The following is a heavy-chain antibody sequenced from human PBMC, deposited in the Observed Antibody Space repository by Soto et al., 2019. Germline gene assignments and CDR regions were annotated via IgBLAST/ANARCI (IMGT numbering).Heavy chain of an antibody. Sequence: GESLKISCKGSGYSFTSYWISWVRQMPGKGLEWMGRIDPSDSYTNYSPSFQGHVTISADKSISTAYRQWSSLKASDTAMYYCASPARRSGYSYGYYYYGMDVWGKGTTVTVSS. CDR2: IDPSDSYT. J-gene: IGHJ6*04. CDR1: GYSFTSYW. CDR3: ASPARRSGYSYGYYYYGMDV. V-gene: IGHV5-10-1*01. D-gene: IGHD5-18*01.